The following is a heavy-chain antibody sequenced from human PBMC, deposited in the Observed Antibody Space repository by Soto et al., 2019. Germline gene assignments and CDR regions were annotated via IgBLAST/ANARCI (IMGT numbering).Heavy chain of an antibody. J-gene: IGHJ4*02. CDR1: GFTFSSYD. D-gene: IGHD2-21*02. V-gene: IGHV3-13*01. CDR2: IGTAGDT. CDR3: AKDETYCGGDCYPKGFDY. Sequence: PGGSLRLSCAASGFTFSSYDMHWVRQATGKGLEWVSAIGTAGDTYYPGSVKGRFTISRDNSKNTLYLQMNSLRAEDTAVYYCAKDETYCGGDCYPKGFDYWGQGTLVTVSS.